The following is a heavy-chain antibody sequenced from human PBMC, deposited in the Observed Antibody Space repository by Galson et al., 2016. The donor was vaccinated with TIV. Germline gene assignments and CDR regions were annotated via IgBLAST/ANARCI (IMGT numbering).Heavy chain of an antibody. CDR2: IYYTGRT. Sequence: TLSLTCTVSGGSITSVDYYWSWVRQPPGKGLEWIGYIYYTGRTDYNPSLTGRVRISVDMSKNQFSLNLSSLTAADEAVYFCAREGYSCGVYFYGMNVWGQGTTVTVS. CDR3: AREGYSCGVYFYGMNV. CDR1: GGSITSVDYY. J-gene: IGHJ6*02. V-gene: IGHV4-30-4*01. D-gene: IGHD5-18*01.